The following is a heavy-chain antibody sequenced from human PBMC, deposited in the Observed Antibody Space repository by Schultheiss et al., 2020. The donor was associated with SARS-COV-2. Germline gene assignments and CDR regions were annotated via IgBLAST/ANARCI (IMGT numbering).Heavy chain of an antibody. V-gene: IGHV3-33*08. J-gene: IGHJ6*02. CDR3: TRDDSTYGMDV. Sequence: GGSLRLSCAASGFTFSSYWMHWVRQAPGKGLVWVAVIWYDGSNKYYADSVKGRFTISRDNSKNTLYLQMNSLKTEDTAVYYCTRDDSTYGMDVWGQGTTVTVSS. D-gene: IGHD2/OR15-2a*01. CDR2: IWYDGSNK. CDR1: GFTFSSYW.